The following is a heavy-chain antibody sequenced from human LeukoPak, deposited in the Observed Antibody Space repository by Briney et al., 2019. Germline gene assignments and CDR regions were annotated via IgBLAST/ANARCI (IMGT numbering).Heavy chain of an antibody. CDR2: MFYSGST. V-gene: IGHV4-39*01. D-gene: IGHD3-3*01. J-gene: IGHJ4*02. CDR1: GGSISSGSHY. Sequence: SETLSLTCTVSGGSISSGSHYWDWIRQPPGKGLEWIGTMFYSGSTFYNPSLKNRVTISIDTSKNQFSLKLSSVTAADPAEYQGVRRVFGRFSPNFFDYWGQGTLVTVSS. CDR3: VRRVFGRFSPNFFDY.